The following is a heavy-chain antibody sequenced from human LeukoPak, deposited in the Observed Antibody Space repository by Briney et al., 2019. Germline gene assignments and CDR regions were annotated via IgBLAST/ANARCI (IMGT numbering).Heavy chain of an antibody. CDR3: ARDGSPYYYDSSGYYYVNYFDY. V-gene: IGHV3-33*01. CDR2: IWYDGSNK. D-gene: IGHD3-22*01. Sequence: GGSLRLSCAASGFTFSSYGMHWVRQAPGKGLEWVAGIWYDGSNKYYADSVKGRFTISRDNSKNTLYLQMNSLRAEDTAVYYCARDGSPYYYDSSGYYYVNYFDYWGQGTLVTVSS. J-gene: IGHJ4*02. CDR1: GFTFSSYG.